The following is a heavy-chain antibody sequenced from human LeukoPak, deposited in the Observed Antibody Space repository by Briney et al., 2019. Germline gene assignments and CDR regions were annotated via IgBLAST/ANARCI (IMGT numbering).Heavy chain of an antibody. D-gene: IGHD1-1*01. J-gene: IGHJ4*02. CDR1: GFTFGNYA. V-gene: IGHV3-7*01. CDR3: ARDYWRSIDH. CDR2: VNEDGSAK. Sequence: PGGSLRLSCAATGFTFGNYAMSWFRQAPGKGLESVAIVNEDGSAKYYLDSVKGRFTISRDNARNSLYLEMNSLRAEDTAVYYCARDYWRSIDHWGQGTLVTVSS.